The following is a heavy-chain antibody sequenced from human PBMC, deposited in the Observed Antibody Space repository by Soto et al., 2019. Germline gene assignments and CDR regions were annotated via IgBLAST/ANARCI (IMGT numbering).Heavy chain of an antibody. CDR2: IKQDGTEK. J-gene: IGHJ3*02. CDR1: GFTFSIYW. CDR3: ARGNLGAFDI. V-gene: IGHV3-7*01. Sequence: PGGSLRLSSAASGFTFSIYWMNWVRQAPGKGLEWVACIKQDGTEKYNVDSVKGRFTISRDNAKNSVYLHMNSLRAEDTAVYYCARGNLGAFDIWGQGTMVTVSS. D-gene: IGHD7-27*01.